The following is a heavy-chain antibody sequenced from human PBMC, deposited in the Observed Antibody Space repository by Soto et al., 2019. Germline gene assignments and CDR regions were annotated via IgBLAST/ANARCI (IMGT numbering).Heavy chain of an antibody. V-gene: IGHV3-30*18. J-gene: IGHJ3*01. CDR2: ISYDGSDK. CDR1: GFTFSSYG. D-gene: IGHD4-17*01. CDR3: AEEAYGAYGDAFDL. Sequence: QVQLVESGGGVVQPGRSLRLSCAASGFTFSSYGMHWVRQAPGKGLEWVAVISYDGSDKYYADSVKGRFTISRDNSKNPQDLQMNRLRAEDTAVYYCAEEAYGAYGDAFDLWGRGTMVTVSS.